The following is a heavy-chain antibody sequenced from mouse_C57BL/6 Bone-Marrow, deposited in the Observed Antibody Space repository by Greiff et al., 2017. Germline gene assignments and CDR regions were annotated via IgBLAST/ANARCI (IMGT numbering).Heavy chain of an antibody. Sequence: QVHVKQSGPELVKPGASVKLSCKASGYTFTSYDINWVKQRPGQGLEWIGWIYPRDGSTKYNEKFKGKATLTVDTSSSTAYMELHSLTSEDSAVYFCARRGLWLRPYYFDYWGQGTTLTVSS. J-gene: IGHJ2*01. CDR2: IYPRDGST. V-gene: IGHV1-85*01. CDR3: ARRGLWLRPYYFDY. D-gene: IGHD2-2*01. CDR1: GYTFTSYD.